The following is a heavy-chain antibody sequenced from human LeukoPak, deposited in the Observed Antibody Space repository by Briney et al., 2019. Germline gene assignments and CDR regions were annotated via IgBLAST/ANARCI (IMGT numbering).Heavy chain of an antibody. CDR3: ARLTGVVAVTGALYHYMDV. CDR1: GYRLPWYW. CDR2: IYAGDSRT. D-gene: IGHD2-15*01. V-gene: IGHV5-51*01. J-gene: IGHJ6*03. Sequence: PWESLKLSRQGFGYRLPWYWIGLVRPMPGKGLEWVGSIYAGDSRTSYSQSFQRHSPISADKSIPTAYLQWSSLKASDTAMYYCARLTGVVAVTGALYHYMDVWGKGTTVTVSS.